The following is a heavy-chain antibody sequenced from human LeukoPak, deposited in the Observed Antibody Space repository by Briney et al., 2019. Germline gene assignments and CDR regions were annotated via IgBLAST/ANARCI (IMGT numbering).Heavy chain of an antibody. CDR3: AKQKITGIQRGFFDH. CDR1: GDSISSGSYY. V-gene: IGHV4-39*01. D-gene: IGHD1-20*01. CDR2: GYYTGTS. J-gene: IGHJ4*02. Sequence: SETLSLTCTVSGDSISSGSYYWGWIRQPPGKGLEWIGAGYYTGTSYYNPSLKSRVTISVDTSKNQFALKLSSVTAADTAVYYCAKQKITGIQRGFFDHWGQGTLVTVSS.